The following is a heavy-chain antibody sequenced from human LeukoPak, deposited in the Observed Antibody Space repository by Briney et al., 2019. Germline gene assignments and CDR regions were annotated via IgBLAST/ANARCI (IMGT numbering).Heavy chain of an antibody. CDR1: RFAFTDFD. D-gene: IGHD3-3*01. V-gene: IGHV3-13*01. CDR3: ASLGDSIY. CDR2: IGKAVDT. Sequence: GGSLRPSCAVSRFAFTDFDIHWVRQATGGVLEWVSSIGKAVDTYYADSVRGRFTFSRENANNHFSLQMNSLRAGATAAYFCASLGDSIYCSQGNLVTASS. J-gene: IGHJ4*02.